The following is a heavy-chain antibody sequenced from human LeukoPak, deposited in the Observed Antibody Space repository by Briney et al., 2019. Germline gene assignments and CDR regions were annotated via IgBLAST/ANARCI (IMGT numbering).Heavy chain of an antibody. CDR2: IYHSGST. CDR3: ARVPDYYYYYYMDV. V-gene: IGHV4-59*01. J-gene: IGHJ6*03. Sequence: PSETLSLTCTVSGGSISTYYWSWIRQPPGKGLEWIGYIYHSGSTNYNPSLKSRVTISVDTSQNQFYLKLSSVTAADTAVYYCARVPDYYYYYYMDVWGKGTTVTISS. CDR1: GGSISTYY.